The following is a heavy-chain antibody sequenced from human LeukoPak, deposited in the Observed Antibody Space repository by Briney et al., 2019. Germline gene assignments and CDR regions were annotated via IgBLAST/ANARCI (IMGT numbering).Heavy chain of an antibody. V-gene: IGHV3-30*02. D-gene: IGHD6-19*01. CDR1: EFSVGSNY. CDR3: AKDGKKSRGGYGVSPTSAEGKKFDY. Sequence: GGSLRLSCAASEFSVGSNYMTWVRQAPGKGLEWVAFIRYDGSNKYYADSVKGRFTISRDNSKNTLYPQMNSLRAEDTAVYYCAKDGKKSRGGYGVSPTSAEGKKFDYWGQGTLVTVSS. CDR2: IRYDGSNK. J-gene: IGHJ4*02.